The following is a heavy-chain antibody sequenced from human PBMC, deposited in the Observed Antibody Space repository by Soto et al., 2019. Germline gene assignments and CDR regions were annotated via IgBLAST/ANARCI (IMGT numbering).Heavy chain of an antibody. D-gene: IGHD6-13*01. V-gene: IGHV5-51*01. CDR3: ARPEGAADGTEALDX. J-gene: IGHJ4*02. CDR1: GYSFTNYW. CDR2: IYPGDSDT. Sequence: LGASLKSSCKGSGYSFTNYWNGWVRQIPGKVLEWMGIIYPGDSDTRYSPSFQGQVTISADTSISTAYLQWSSLTASDTAMYYCARPEGAADGTEALDXWGQGTMVTVSX.